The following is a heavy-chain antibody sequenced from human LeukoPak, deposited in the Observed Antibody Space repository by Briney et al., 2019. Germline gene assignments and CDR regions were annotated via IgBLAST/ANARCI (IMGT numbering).Heavy chain of an antibody. D-gene: IGHD3-16*02. Sequence: SSETLSLTCTVSGGPISSGGYYWSWIRQHPGKGLEWIGYIYYSGSTYYNPSLKSRVTISVDTSKNQFSLKLSSVTAADTAVYYCARGRLRLGELSFGFDYWGQGTLVTVSS. J-gene: IGHJ4*02. CDR2: IYYSGST. CDR3: ARGRLRLGELSFGFDY. CDR1: GGPISSGGYY. V-gene: IGHV4-31*03.